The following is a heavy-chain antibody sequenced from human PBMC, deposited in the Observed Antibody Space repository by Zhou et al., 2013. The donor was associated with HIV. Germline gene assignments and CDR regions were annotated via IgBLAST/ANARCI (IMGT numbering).Heavy chain of an antibody. J-gene: IGHJ6*04. Sequence: QAHLLQSEAEVGKPGASVKVSCRAPGNGFGNHDVNWVRQAPGQGLEWLGWLNPNSGNSGFAQKFQNRVAITHNTSMDAFVMEMSRLTSEDSALYFCARGIRYYDVMRFGYTYFFDVWGKGTPVTVSS. CDR3: ARGIRYYDVMRFGYTYFFDV. V-gene: IGHV1-8*01. CDR1: GNGFGNHD. D-gene: IGHD3-9*01. CDR2: LNPNSGNS.